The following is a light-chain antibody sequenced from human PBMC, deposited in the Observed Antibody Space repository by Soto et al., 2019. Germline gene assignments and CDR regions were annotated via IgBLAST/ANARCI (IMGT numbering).Light chain of an antibody. CDR2: EVN. J-gene: IGLJ3*02. CDR1: SSDVGGYDF. V-gene: IGLV2-14*01. Sequence: QSALTQPASVSGSPGQSISISCTGTSSDVGGYDFVSWYQHHPGKAPKLMISEVNNRPSGVSNRFSGSKSGNTASLTISGLQAEDEADYYCSSYTTSNTWVFGGGTKLTVL. CDR3: SSYTTSNTWV.